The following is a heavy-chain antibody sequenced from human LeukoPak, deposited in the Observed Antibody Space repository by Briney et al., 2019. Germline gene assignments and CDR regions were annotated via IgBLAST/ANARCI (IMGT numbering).Heavy chain of an antibody. Sequence: GGSLRLSCAASGFTFSSYEMNWVRQAPGKGLEWVSYISSSGSTIYYADSVKGRFTISRDNAKSSLYLQMNSLRAEDTAVYYCARDSASSPDFWSYYYGMDVWGQGTTVTVSS. CDR1: GFTFSSYE. CDR2: ISSSGSTI. V-gene: IGHV3-48*03. CDR3: ARDSASSPDFWSYYYGMDV. D-gene: IGHD3-3*01. J-gene: IGHJ6*02.